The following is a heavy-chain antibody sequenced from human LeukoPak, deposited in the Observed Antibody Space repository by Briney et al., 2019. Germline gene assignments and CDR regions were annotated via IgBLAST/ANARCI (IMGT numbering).Heavy chain of an antibody. J-gene: IGHJ4*02. D-gene: IGHD2-15*01. CDR3: ARGVNGSSDY. CDR2: SNPDGSTT. Sequence: PGGSLRLSCAASGFTFSNSWMHWVRQPPGKGLVWVSRSNPDGSTTTYADSVQGRFTISRDNAKNTLYLQMNSLRAEDTAVYFCARGVNGSSDYWGQGTLVTVSS. CDR1: GFTFSNSW. V-gene: IGHV3-74*01.